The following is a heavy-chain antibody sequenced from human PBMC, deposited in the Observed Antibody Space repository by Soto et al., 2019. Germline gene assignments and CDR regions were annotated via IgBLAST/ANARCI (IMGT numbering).Heavy chain of an antibody. CDR3: ARDWGYGSGVAVNHCLDY. D-gene: IGHD3-10*01. CDR2: IIGSGDNT. Sequence: RGSLRLSCTVSGFTFRSYAMNWVRQAPGGGLEWVSNIIGSGDNTYYADSVKGRFTISRDNSQNTLFLQMDSLRVEDTATYYCARDWGYGSGVAVNHCLDYRGQGTPVLVSS. J-gene: IGHJ4*02. CDR1: GFTFRSYA. V-gene: IGHV3-23*01.